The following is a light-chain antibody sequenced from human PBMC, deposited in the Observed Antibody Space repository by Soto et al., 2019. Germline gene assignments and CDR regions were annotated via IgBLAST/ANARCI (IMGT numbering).Light chain of an antibody. V-gene: IGKV1-27*01. Sequence: DIQMTQSPSSLSASVGDRVTITCRASQAISNYLDWFQQKPGKVPKLLIYAASTLQSGVPSRFSGSGSGTDFTLTISSLQPEDVATYYCQEYKSTPKTFGQGTKVEIK. J-gene: IGKJ1*01. CDR2: AAS. CDR3: QEYKSTPKT. CDR1: QAISNY.